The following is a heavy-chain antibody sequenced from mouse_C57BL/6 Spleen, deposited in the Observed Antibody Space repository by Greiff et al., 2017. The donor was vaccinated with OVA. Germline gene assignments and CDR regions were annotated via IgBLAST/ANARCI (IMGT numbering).Heavy chain of an antibody. CDR1: GYTFTSYW. Sequence: VQLQQPGAELVMPGASVKLSCKASGYTFTSYWMHWVKQRPGQGLEWIGEIDPSDSYTNYNQKFKGKSTLTVDKSSSTAYMQLSSLTSEDSAVYYCARSGLTGRGYFDYWGQGTTLTVSS. CDR2: IDPSDSYT. D-gene: IGHD4-1*01. V-gene: IGHV1-69*01. CDR3: ARSGLTGRGYFDY. J-gene: IGHJ2*01.